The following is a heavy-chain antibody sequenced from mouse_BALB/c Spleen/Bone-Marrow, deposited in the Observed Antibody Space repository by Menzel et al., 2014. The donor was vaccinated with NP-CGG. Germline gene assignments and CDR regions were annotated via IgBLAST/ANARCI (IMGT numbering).Heavy chain of an antibody. V-gene: IGHV1S34*01. CDR1: GYSFTGYY. CDR3: AGGDGYYVDFDY. CDR2: ISCYNGAT. J-gene: IGHJ2*01. D-gene: IGHD2-3*01. Sequence: LVKTGASVKISCKASGYSFTGYYMHWVKQSHGKSLEWIGYISCYNGATSYNQKFKGKATFTVDTSSSTAYMQFNSLTPEDSAVYYCAGGDGYYVDFDYWGQGTTLTVSS.